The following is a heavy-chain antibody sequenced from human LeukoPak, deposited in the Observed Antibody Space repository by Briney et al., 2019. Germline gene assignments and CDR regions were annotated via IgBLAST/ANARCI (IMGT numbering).Heavy chain of an antibody. CDR1: GGTFSSYP. J-gene: IGHJ3*02. CDR2: IIPMFDTA. V-gene: IGHV1-69*06. CDR3: ARGHYYDSSGYYVAFDI. D-gene: IGHD3-22*01. Sequence: ASVKVSCKASGGTFSSYPISWVRQAPGQGLEWMGGIIPMFDTADFAQKFQGRVTITADTSTSTAYMELSSLRSEDTAVYYCARGHYYDSSGYYVAFDIWGQGTMVTVSS.